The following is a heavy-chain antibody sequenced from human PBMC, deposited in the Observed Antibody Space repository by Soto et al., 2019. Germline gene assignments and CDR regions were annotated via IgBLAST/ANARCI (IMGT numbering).Heavy chain of an antibody. CDR2: ISYDGSNK. J-gene: IGHJ6*02. V-gene: IGHV3-30*18. D-gene: IGHD3-10*01. Sequence: QVQLVESGGGVVQPGRSLRLSCAASGFTFSSYGMHWVRQAPGKGLGWVAVISYDGSNKYDADSVKGRFTISRDNSKNTLYLQMNSLRAEDTAVYYCAKDQLRGVRGVITYYYGMDVWGQGTTVTVSS. CDR1: GFTFSSYG. CDR3: AKDQLRGVRGVITYYYGMDV.